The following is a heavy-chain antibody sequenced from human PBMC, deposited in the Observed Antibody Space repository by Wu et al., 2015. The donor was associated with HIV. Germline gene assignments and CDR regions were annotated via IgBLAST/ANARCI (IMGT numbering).Heavy chain of an antibody. CDR3: ARDLTYHYESSGYPSGNYYVDV. V-gene: IGHV1-2*02. CDR2: INPYNGET. Sequence: QVQLVQSGAEVKKPGASVKVSCKASGYTFTANYIHWVRQAPGQGLEWMGWINPYNGETKSAPKFQGRVTMTRNTSISTAYIDLRRLTFDDTAMYYCARDLTYHYESSGYPSGNYYVDVWGRRDHGHRLL. D-gene: IGHD3-22*01. CDR1: GYTFTANY. J-gene: IGHJ6*03.